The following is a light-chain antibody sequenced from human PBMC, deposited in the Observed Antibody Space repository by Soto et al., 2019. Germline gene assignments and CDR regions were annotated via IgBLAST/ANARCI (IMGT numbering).Light chain of an antibody. V-gene: IGKV1-39*01. Sequence: DIQMTQSPSSLSASVGDRVTITCRASQSISSYLNWYQQKPGKAPKLLIYSASSLQSGVPSRFSGSGSGTDFTLTISSLQPEDFVTYYCQQSYSTPRAFGGGTKVEIK. CDR2: SAS. CDR3: QQSYSTPRA. CDR1: QSISSY. J-gene: IGKJ4*01.